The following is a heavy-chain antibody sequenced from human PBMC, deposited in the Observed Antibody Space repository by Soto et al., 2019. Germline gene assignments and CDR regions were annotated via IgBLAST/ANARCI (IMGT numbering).Heavy chain of an antibody. CDR2: INAANGNT. CDR3: ARGSIAVAGRNQLHY. J-gene: IGHJ4*02. CDR1: GYFFTSYA. V-gene: IGHV1-3*01. D-gene: IGHD6-19*01. Sequence: QVQLVQSGPEVKKTWASVKVSCRASGYFFTSYAIHWVRQAPGPRLEWLGWINAANGNTKYSQNFQGRVIITRDTSSNTVYMEVSSLKSGDPAVYYCARGSIAVAGRNQLHYWGQGTRVTVFS.